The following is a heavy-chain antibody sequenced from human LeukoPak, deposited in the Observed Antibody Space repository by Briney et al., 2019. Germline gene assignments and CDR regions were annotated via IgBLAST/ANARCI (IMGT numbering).Heavy chain of an antibody. Sequence: SETLSLTCTDSGGSLSISSYYWGWIRQPPGKGLEWIGSIYYSGSTYYNPSLKSRVTISVDTSKNQFSLKLSSVTAADTAVYYCARDDAPDYCDSSGSLDYWGQGTLVTVSS. J-gene: IGHJ4*02. CDR2: IYYSGST. V-gene: IGHV4-39*02. D-gene: IGHD3-22*01. CDR3: ARDDAPDYCDSSGSLDY. CDR1: GGSLSISSYY.